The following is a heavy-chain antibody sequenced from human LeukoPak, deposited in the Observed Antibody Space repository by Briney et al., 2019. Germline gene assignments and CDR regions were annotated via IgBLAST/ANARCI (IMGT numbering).Heavy chain of an antibody. V-gene: IGHV3-48*02. Sequence: PGGSLTLSCAASGFTFSSYSMNWVRQAPGPGQDWVSYITGSSSDIYYADSAKGRFTISRDNAVKSVFLQMNSLRDEDTAVYFCARNFDSWGEGTLVTVSS. CDR1: GFTFSSYS. CDR2: ITGSSSDI. J-gene: IGHJ4*02. CDR3: ARNFDS.